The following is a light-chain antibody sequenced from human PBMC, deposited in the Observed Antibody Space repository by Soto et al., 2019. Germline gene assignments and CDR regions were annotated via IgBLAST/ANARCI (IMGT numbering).Light chain of an antibody. V-gene: IGLV1-44*01. J-gene: IGLJ1*01. CDR2: TNN. Sequence: QSVLTQPPSASGTPGQRIIISCSGSTSNIESHSVNWFQQVPGTAPRLLIITNNQRPSGVPGRFSGSTSGAAASLAISGLQSDDEDTYYCATWDDSRKVVFGTGSKVTVL. CDR3: ATWDDSRKVV. CDR1: TSNIESHS.